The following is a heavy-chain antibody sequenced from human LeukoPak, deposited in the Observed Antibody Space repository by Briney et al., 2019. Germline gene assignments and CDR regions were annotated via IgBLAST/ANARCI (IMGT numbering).Heavy chain of an antibody. J-gene: IGHJ4*02. V-gene: IGHV4-4*07. CDR1: GGSISSYY. D-gene: IGHD3-22*01. CDR2: IYTSGST. Sequence: SETLSLTCTDPGGSISSYYWSWIRQPAGKGLEWIGRIYTSGSTNYNPSLKSRVTMSVDTSKNQFSLKLSSVTAADTAVYYCARSGSDYYDSSGYYDYWGQGTLVTVSS. CDR3: ARSGSDYYDSSGYYDY.